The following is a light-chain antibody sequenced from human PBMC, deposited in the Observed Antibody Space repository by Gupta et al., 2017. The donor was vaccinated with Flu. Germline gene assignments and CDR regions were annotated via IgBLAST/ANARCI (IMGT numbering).Light chain of an antibody. V-gene: IGLV5-45*02. CDR2: YKSDSQE. J-gene: IGLJ1*01. Sequence: QAVLTQPSSLSASPGASASLTCTLRSGIDVDTCTIFWYQQKPGSPPQFLLWYKSDSQEQQGSGVPSRFSGSKDASANAGILLISGLHSEDEADYYCMIWHKSAYVFGAGTKVTVL. CDR1: SGIDVDTCT. CDR3: MIWHKSAYV.